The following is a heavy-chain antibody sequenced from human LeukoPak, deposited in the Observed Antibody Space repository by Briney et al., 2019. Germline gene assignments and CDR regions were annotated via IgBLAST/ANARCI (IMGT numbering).Heavy chain of an antibody. V-gene: IGHV3-23*01. Sequence: GGSLRLSCAASGFWFSNYGMNWVRQAPGKGLEWVSVITSNGAETYYADSVKGRFTISRDNSKNTLYLQMNSLRAEDTAVYYCARPVGYWGQGTLVTVSS. CDR3: ARPVGY. J-gene: IGHJ4*02. CDR1: GFWFSNYG. CDR2: ITSNGAET.